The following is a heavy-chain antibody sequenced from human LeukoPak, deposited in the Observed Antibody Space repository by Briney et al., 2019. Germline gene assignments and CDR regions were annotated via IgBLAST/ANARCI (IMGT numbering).Heavy chain of an antibody. D-gene: IGHD5-18*01. CDR3: AKRGYSYGLQYYYYYYMDV. V-gene: IGHV1-8*01. Sequence: ASVKVSCKASGYTFTSYDINWVRQATGQGLEWMGWMSPNSGNTGYAQKFQGRVTMTRNTSISTAYMELSSLRSEDTAVYYCAKRGYSYGLQYYYYYYMDVWGKGTTVTVSS. J-gene: IGHJ6*03. CDR2: MSPNSGNT. CDR1: GYTFTSYD.